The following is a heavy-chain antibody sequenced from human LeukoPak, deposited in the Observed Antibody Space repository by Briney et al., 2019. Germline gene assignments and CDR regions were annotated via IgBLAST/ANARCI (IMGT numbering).Heavy chain of an antibody. D-gene: IGHD6-13*01. CDR3: ARDQHSSSWYCCWAFDI. V-gene: IGHV4-4*07. J-gene: IGHJ3*02. CDR1: GGSISSYY. CDR2: IYTSGST. Sequence: SETLSLTCTVSGGSISSYYWSWIRQPAGKGLEWIGRIYTSGSTNYNPSLKSRVTMSVDTSKNQFSLKLSSVTAADTAVYYCARDQHSSSWYCCWAFDIWGQGTMVTVSS.